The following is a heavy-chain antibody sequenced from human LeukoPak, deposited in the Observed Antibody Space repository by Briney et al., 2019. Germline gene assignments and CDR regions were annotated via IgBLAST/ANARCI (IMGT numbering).Heavy chain of an antibody. Sequence: PGGPLRLSCAASGFTFSNAWMSWVRQAPGKGLEWVGRIKSKTDGGTTDYAAPVKGRFTISRDDSKNTLYLQMNSLKTEDTAVYYCTTDYHPSPVDDFWSGYADRYYMDVWGRGTTVTVSS. CDR2: IKSKTDGGTT. D-gene: IGHD3-3*01. J-gene: IGHJ6*03. V-gene: IGHV3-15*01. CDR1: GFTFSNAW. CDR3: TTDYHPSPVDDFWSGYADRYYMDV.